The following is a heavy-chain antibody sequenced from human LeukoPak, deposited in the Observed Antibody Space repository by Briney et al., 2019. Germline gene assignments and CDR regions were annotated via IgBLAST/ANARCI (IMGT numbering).Heavy chain of an antibody. Sequence: SGPTLVNPAQTLTLTCTFSGFSLTTRGVGVGWVRQPPGKALEWLALIHWGGTQRYRPPLKNRLTITKDTSKNQVVLTMTNMDPVDTATYYCVHNDVARETGDVADIAFDIWGQGTMVSVSS. V-gene: IGHV2-5*02. D-gene: IGHD6-19*01. J-gene: IGHJ3*02. CDR2: IHWGGTQ. CDR1: GFSLTTRGVG. CDR3: VHNDVARETGDVADIAFDI.